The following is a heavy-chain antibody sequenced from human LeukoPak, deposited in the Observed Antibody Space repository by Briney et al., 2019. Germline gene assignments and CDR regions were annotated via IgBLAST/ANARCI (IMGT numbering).Heavy chain of an antibody. CDR3: ARDLAVATFQH. V-gene: IGHV3-48*04. CDR1: GFTFSSYS. Sequence: PGGSLRLSCAASGFTFSSYSKNWVRQAPGKGLEWVSYISSSSSTIYYADSVKGRFTSSRDNAKNSLYLQMNSLRAEDTAVYYCARDLAVATFQHWGQGTLVTVSS. J-gene: IGHJ1*01. CDR2: ISSSSSTI. D-gene: IGHD5-12*01.